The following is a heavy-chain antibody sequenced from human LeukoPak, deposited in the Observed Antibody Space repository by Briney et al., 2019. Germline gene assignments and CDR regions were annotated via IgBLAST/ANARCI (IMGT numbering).Heavy chain of an antibody. V-gene: IGHV4-39*07. CDR3: ARGTAAAGFYFDY. D-gene: IGHD6-13*01. J-gene: IGHJ4*02. Sequence: SETLSLTCTVSGGSISSSGYYWGWIRQPPGKGLEWIGSINYGGSTYYNPSLKSRVTMSVDTSKNQFSLKLSSVTAADTAVYYCARGTAAAGFYFDYWGQGILVTVSS. CDR2: INYGGST. CDR1: GGSISSSGYY.